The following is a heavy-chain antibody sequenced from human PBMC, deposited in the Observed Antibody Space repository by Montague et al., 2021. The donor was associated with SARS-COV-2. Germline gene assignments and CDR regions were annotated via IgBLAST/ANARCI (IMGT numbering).Heavy chain of an antibody. Sequence: SETLSLTCTVSGGSISSSSYYWGWIRQPPGKGLEWIGSIYYSGSTYYNPSLKSRVTISVDTSKNQFSLKLSSVTAADTAVYYCARQGNSSGWFKPDAFDIWGQGTMVTVPS. CDR2: IYYSGST. V-gene: IGHV4-39*01. D-gene: IGHD6-19*01. J-gene: IGHJ3*02. CDR3: ARQGNSSGWFKPDAFDI. CDR1: GGSISSSSYY.